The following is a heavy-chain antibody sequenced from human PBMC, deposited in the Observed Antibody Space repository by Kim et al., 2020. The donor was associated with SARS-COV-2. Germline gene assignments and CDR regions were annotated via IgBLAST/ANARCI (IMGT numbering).Heavy chain of an antibody. D-gene: IGHD6-13*01. V-gene: IGHV4-59*13. CDR3: ARMEGIAAAHDY. CDR2: IYYSGST. J-gene: IGHJ4*02. Sequence: SETLSLTCTVSGGSISSYYWSWIRQPPGKGLEWIGYIYYSGSTNYNPSLKSRVTISVDTSKNQFSLKLSSVTAADTAVYYCARMEGIAAAHDYWGQGTLVTVSS. CDR1: GGSISSYY.